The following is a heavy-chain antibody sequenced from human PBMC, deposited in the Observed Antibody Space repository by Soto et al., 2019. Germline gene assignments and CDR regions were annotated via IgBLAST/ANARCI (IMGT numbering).Heavy chain of an antibody. J-gene: IGHJ1*01. CDR2: IYYSGST. D-gene: IGHD2-21*01. Sequence: SETLSLTCTVSGGSISSGDYYWSWIRQPPGKGLEWIGYIYYSGSTYYNPSLKSRVTISVGTSKNQFSLKLSSVTAADTAVYYCASELRGPKYFQHWGQGTLVTVSS. CDR1: GGSISSGDYY. V-gene: IGHV4-30-4*01. CDR3: ASELRGPKYFQH.